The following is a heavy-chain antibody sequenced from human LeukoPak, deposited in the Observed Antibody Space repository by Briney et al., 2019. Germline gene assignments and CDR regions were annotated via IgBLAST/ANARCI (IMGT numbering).Heavy chain of an antibody. CDR1: EFTFSSYW. V-gene: IGHV3-74*01. J-gene: IGHJ6*02. Sequence: GGSLRLSCAASEFTFSSYWMHWVRQVPGKGLVWVAHINGDGSDTSYADSMKGRFTISRDNTKNTLYLHINSLRAEDTAVFYCVRGACYFYGTDVRGQGTTVTASS. CDR3: VRGACYFYGTDV. CDR2: INGDGSDT. D-gene: IGHD2-21*01.